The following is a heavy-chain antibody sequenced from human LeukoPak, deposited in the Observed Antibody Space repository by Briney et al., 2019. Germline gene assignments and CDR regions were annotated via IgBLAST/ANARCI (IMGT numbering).Heavy chain of an antibody. CDR1: GGSISSYY. V-gene: IGHV4-4*07. CDR2: IYTSGST. D-gene: IGHD2-8*01. J-gene: IGHJ4*02. CDR3: ARDRGLMVYATPFDY. Sequence: SETLSLTCTVSGGSISSYYWSWIRQPAGKGLEWIGRIYTSGSTNYNPSLKSRVTMSVDTSKNQFSLKLSSVTAADTAVYHCARDRGLMVYATPFDYWGQGTLVTVSP.